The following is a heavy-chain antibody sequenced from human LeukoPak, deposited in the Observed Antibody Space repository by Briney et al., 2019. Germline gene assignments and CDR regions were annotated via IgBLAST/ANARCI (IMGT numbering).Heavy chain of an antibody. CDR2: ISSSSSYI. CDR1: GFTFSSYS. V-gene: IGHV3-21*01. CDR3: ARVHVPGGFDY. J-gene: IGHJ4*02. Sequence: GGSLRLSCAASGFTFSSYSMNWVRQAPGEGLEWVSSISSSSSYIYYADSVKGRFTISRDNAKNSLYLQMNSLRAEDTAVYYCARVHVPGGFDYWGQGTLVTVSS. D-gene: IGHD3-10*01.